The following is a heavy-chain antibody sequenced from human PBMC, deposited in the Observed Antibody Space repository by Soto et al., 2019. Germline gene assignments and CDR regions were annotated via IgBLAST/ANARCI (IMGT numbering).Heavy chain of an antibody. CDR2: ISYDGSNK. Sequence: PGGSLRLSCAASGSTFSSYGMHWVCQAPGKGLEWVAVISYDGSNKYYADSVKGRFTISRDNSKNTLYLQMNSLRAEDTAVYYCALGAGDSSGYYPLGAFDIWGQGTMVTVSS. J-gene: IGHJ3*02. V-gene: IGHV3-30*03. D-gene: IGHD3-22*01. CDR3: ALGAGDSSGYYPLGAFDI. CDR1: GSTFSSYG.